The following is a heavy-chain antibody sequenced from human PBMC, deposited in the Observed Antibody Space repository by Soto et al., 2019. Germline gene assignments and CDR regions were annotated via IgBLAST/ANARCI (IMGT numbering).Heavy chain of an antibody. CDR3: ARVKGGSYVRMAFDI. D-gene: IGHD1-26*01. CDR2: IKQDGSEK. CDR1: GSTFSSYW. Sequence: PGGSLRLSCAASGSTFSSYWMSWVRQAPGKGLEWVANIKQDGSEKYYVDSVKGRFTISRDNAENSLYLQMNSLRAEDTAVYYCARVKGGSYVRMAFDIWGQGTMVTVSS. V-gene: IGHV3-7*01. J-gene: IGHJ3*02.